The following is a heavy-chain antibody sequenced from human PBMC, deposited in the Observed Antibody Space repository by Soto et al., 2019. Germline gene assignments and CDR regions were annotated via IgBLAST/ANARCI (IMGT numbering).Heavy chain of an antibody. Sequence: ASVKVSCKASGYALSSHYMYWVRQAPGQGLERMGRVNTSGDRATYSYKFKGRITMTRDTSTSTFYLEVRSLTSEDMGVYYCAGDGAATVTGFDYWGQGTLVTVSS. CDR3: AGDGAATVTGFDY. CDR2: VNTSGDRA. V-gene: IGHV1-46*03. CDR1: GYALSSHY. D-gene: IGHD6-25*01. J-gene: IGHJ4*02.